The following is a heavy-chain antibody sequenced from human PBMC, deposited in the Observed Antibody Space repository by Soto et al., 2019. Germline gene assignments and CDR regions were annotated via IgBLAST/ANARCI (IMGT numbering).Heavy chain of an antibody. CDR3: AREYYYGSGPGY. J-gene: IGHJ4*02. Sequence: ASVKVSCKASGYTFTSYGISWVRQAPGQGFDWLGWFSVYNVNKNYDKKLEGRFTLTTDISRSTAFLELGSLSFDDTAVYYCAREYYYGSGPGYWGQGTLVTSPQ. CDR1: GYTFTSYG. D-gene: IGHD3-10*01. CDR2: FSVYNVNK. V-gene: IGHV1-18*01.